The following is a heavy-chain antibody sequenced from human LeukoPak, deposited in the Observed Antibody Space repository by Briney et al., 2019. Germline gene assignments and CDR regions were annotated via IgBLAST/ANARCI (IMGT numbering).Heavy chain of an antibody. J-gene: IGHJ6*02. D-gene: IGHD2-15*01. Sequence: GSLRLSCXAXGFTFSSYAMSWVRQAPGKGLEWVSAISGSGGSTYYADSVKGRFTISRDNSKNTLYLQMNSLRAEDTAVYYCAKPFCSGGSCHNPYYYYGMDVWGQGTTVTVSS. CDR2: ISGSGGST. CDR3: AKPFCSGGSCHNPYYYYGMDV. V-gene: IGHV3-23*01. CDR1: GFTFSSYA.